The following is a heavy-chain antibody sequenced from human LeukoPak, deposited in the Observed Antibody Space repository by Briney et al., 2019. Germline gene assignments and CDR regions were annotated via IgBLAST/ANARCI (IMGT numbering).Heavy chain of an antibody. V-gene: IGHV1-2*02. J-gene: IGHJ3*02. CDR1: GYTFTGYY. CDR2: INPNSGGT. CDR3: ARAHYDSSGYYNPSDAFDI. Sequence: ASVKVSCKASGYTFTGYYMHWVRQAPGQGLEWMGWINPNSGGTNYAQKCQGRVTMTRDTTISTAYMELSRLRSDDTAVYYCARAHYDSSGYYNPSDAFDIWGQGTMVTVSS. D-gene: IGHD3-22*01.